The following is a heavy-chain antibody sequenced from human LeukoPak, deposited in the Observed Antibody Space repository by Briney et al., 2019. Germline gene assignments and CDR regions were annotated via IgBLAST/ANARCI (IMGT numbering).Heavy chain of an antibody. J-gene: IGHJ6*02. CDR3: ARGGKYYDILTGYYRDAYGMDV. Sequence: RTSETLSLTCTVSGGSISSYYWSWIRQPAGKGLEWIGRIYTSGSTNYNPSLKSRVTMSVDTSKNQFSLKLSSVTAAETAVYYCARGGKYYDILTGYYRDAYGMDVWGQGTTVTVSS. D-gene: IGHD3-9*01. CDR2: IYTSGST. CDR1: GGSISSYY. V-gene: IGHV4-4*07.